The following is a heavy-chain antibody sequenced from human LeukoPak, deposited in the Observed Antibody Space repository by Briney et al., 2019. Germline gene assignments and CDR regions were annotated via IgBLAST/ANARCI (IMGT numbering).Heavy chain of an antibody. Sequence: ASVKVSCKQSGGTFSSYTISWVRQAPGQGLEWMGWINPNSGGTNYTQKFQGRVTMTRDTSISTAYMELSRLRSDDTAVYYCARSSAEIDIVVVPAAMDYWGQGTLVTVSS. J-gene: IGHJ4*02. CDR2: INPNSGGT. CDR3: ARSSAEIDIVVVPAAMDY. D-gene: IGHD2-2*01. V-gene: IGHV1-2*02. CDR1: GGTFSSYT.